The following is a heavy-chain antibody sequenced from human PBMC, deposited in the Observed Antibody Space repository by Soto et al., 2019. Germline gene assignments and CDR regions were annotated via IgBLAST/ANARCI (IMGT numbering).Heavy chain of an antibody. CDR2: IYYSGST. CDR3: ARLWFSDDSSGPFDY. V-gene: IGHV4-39*01. CDR1: GGSISSSSYY. J-gene: IGHJ4*02. D-gene: IGHD3-22*01. Sequence: PSETLSLTCTVSGGSISSSSYYWGWIRQPPGKGLEWIGSIYYSGSTYYNPSLKSRVTISVDTSKNQFSLKLSSVTAADTAVYYCARLWFSDDSSGPFDYWGQGTLVTVSS.